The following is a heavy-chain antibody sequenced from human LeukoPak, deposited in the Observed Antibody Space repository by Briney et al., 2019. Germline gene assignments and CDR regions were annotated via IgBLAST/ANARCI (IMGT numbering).Heavy chain of an antibody. Sequence: ASVKVSCKASGGTFSSYAISWVRQAPGQGLEWMGGNIPIFGTANYAQKFQGRVTITADESTSTAYMELSSLRSEDTAVYYCAREGSRVVNPKEYSQHWGQGTLVTVSS. CDR3: AREGSRVVNPKEYSQH. D-gene: IGHD3-3*01. CDR2: NIPIFGTA. V-gene: IGHV1-69*13. J-gene: IGHJ1*01. CDR1: GGTFSSYA.